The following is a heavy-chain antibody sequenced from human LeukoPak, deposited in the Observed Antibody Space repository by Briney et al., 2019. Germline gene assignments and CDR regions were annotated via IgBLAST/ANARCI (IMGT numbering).Heavy chain of an antibody. CDR3: TTDRLFFQH. J-gene: IGHJ1*01. V-gene: IGHV3-15*01. CDR1: GFNISNAW. CDR2: LKSKADGGTI. D-gene: IGHD2/OR15-2a*01. Sequence: GGSLRLSCEALGFNISNAWMSWVRQTPGKGLEWVGRLKSKADGGTIDFAAPVTDRFTISREDSKNMMYLQLNSLGTEDSGVYFCTTDRLFFQHRGQGTVVTVS.